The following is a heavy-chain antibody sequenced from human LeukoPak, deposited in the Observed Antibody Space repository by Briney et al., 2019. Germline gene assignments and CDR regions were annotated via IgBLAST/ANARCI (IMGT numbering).Heavy chain of an antibody. CDR2: IYDSGIT. D-gene: IGHD2-15*01. Sequence: SETLSLTCTVSGDSISGGSYYWSWIRQPAGKGLEWIGHIYDSGITNYNPSLKSRVTISVDTSKNQFSLKLSSVTAADTAVYYCARVSGYCSGGACYSRRHFDHWGQGTLVTVSS. CDR1: GDSISGGSYY. V-gene: IGHV4-61*10. CDR3: ARVSGYCSGGACYSRRHFDH. J-gene: IGHJ4*02.